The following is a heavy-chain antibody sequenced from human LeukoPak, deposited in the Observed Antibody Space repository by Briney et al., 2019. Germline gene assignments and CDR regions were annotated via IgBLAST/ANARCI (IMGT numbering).Heavy chain of an antibody. CDR3: ASSPPYAVAGTAH. D-gene: IGHD6-19*01. CDR2: ISYSGTT. Sequence: SETLSLTCTVSGGSISSRPYYWGWVRQPPGKGLEWIGTISYSGTTYYSPSLKSRVTISLDTSKNQFSLKLSSVTAADTAVYYCASSPPYAVAGTAHWGQGTLVTVSS. J-gene: IGHJ4*02. V-gene: IGHV4-39*07. CDR1: GGSISSRPYY.